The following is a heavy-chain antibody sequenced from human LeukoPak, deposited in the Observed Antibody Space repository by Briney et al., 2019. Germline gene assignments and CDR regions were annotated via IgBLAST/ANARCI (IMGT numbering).Heavy chain of an antibody. D-gene: IGHD5-18*01. CDR3: ARDVRGSVTSYFYYYMDA. CDR1: GFTFSSYW. CDR2: IKQDGSEK. V-gene: IGHV3-7*01. Sequence: PGGSLRLSCVASGFTFSSYWMSWVRQAPGKGLEWVANIKQDGSEKYSVDSVKGRFTISRDNAKNSLYLQMNSLRTEDTAVYYCARDVRGSVTSYFYYYMDAWGKGTTVTVSS. J-gene: IGHJ6*03.